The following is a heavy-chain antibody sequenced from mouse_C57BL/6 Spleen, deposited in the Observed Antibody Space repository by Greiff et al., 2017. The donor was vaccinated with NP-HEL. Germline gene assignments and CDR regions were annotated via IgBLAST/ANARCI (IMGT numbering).Heavy chain of an antibody. CDR3: APLDDYDWAWFAY. CDR2: ISSGGSYT. CDR1: GFTFSSYG. V-gene: IGHV5-6*01. Sequence: EVMLVESGGDLVKPGGSLKLSCAASGFTFSSYGMSWVRQTPDKRLEWVATISSGGSYTYYPDSVKGRFTISRDNAKNTLYLQMSSLKSEDTAMYYCAPLDDYDWAWFAYWGQGTLVTVSA. D-gene: IGHD2-4*01. J-gene: IGHJ3*01.